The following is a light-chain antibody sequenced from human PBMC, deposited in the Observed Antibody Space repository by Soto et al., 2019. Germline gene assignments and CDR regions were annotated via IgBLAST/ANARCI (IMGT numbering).Light chain of an antibody. CDR3: GSYTSSDTPYV. CDR2: VVS. CDR1: TSDVGGYKY. Sequence: QSALTQPASVSGSPGQSITISCTGTTSDVGGYKYVSWYQQHPHKAPKPMIYVVSNRPSGVSNRFSGSKSGNTASLPISGLQAEDEAVYYCGSYTSSDTPYVFGTGTKLTVL. J-gene: IGLJ1*01. V-gene: IGLV2-14*01.